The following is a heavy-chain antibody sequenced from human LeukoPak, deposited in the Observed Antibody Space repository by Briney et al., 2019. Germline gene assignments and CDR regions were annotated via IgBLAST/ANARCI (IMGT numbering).Heavy chain of an antibody. Sequence: PGGSLRLSCAASGFTFSDYYMSWIRQAPGKGLEWVSYISSSGSTIYYADSVKGRFTISRDNAKNSLYLQMNSLRAEDTAVYYCAKDQIWFGELWAYFDYWGQGTLVTVSS. V-gene: IGHV3-11*04. J-gene: IGHJ4*02. CDR3: AKDQIWFGELWAYFDY. D-gene: IGHD3-10*01. CDR2: ISSSGSTI. CDR1: GFTFSDYY.